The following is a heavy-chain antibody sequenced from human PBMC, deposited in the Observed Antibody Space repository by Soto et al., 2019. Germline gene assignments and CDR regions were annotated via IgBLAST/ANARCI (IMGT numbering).Heavy chain of an antibody. CDR1: GGSISSYY. D-gene: IGHD3-3*01. CDR2: IYYSGST. Sequence: QVQLQESGPGLVKPSETLSLTCTVSGGSISSYYWSWIRQPPGKGLEWIGYIYYSGSTNYNPSLKSRGTIAVDTSKNQFSLKLSSVTAADTAVYYCARATIFGVVNNYGMDVWGQGTTVTVSS. V-gene: IGHV4-59*01. CDR3: ARATIFGVVNNYGMDV. J-gene: IGHJ6*02.